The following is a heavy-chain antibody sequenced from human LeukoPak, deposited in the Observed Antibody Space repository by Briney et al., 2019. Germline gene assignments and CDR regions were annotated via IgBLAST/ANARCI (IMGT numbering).Heavy chain of an antibody. CDR1: GYTFTVYY. Sequence: ASVTVSFTASGYTFTVYYMHWVRQAPGPRREWMGWMNSNSGGTNYAQKFQGRVTMTRDTSISTAYMEGSRLRPDDTAVYYCARDDYGGALDIWGEGTIVTVSS. CDR2: MNSNSGGT. D-gene: IGHD4-23*01. CDR3: ARDDYGGALDI. V-gene: IGHV1-2*02. J-gene: IGHJ3*02.